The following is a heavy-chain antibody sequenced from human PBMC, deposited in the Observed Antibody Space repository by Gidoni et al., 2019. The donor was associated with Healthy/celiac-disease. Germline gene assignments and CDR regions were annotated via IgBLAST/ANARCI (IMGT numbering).Heavy chain of an antibody. D-gene: IGHD3-22*01. CDR3: ARDPTYYYDSSGYYFDY. CDR1: GFTFSSYW. CDR2: INSDGSST. V-gene: IGHV3-74*01. Sequence: EVQLVESGGGLVQPGGSLRLSCAASGFTFSSYWMHWVRQAPGKVLVWFSRINSDGSSTSYADSVKGRSTISRDNAKNTLYLQMNSLRAEDTAVYYCARDPTYYYDSSGYYFDYWGQGTLVTVSS. J-gene: IGHJ4*02.